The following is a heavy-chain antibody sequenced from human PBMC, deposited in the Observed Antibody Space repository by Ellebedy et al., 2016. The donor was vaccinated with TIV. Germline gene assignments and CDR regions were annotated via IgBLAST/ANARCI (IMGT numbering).Heavy chain of an antibody. CDR1: GGSFSGYY. CDR2: INQSGSA. CDR3: ARVGLHLGELSTWKWFDP. D-gene: IGHD3-10*01. V-gene: IGHV4-34*01. Sequence: SETLSLTCTVYGGSFSGYYWSWVRQPPGKGLEWIGEINQSGSATYNPSLKGRVTISVDMSNNQISLKLNSVTAADTAVYFCARVGLHLGELSTWKWFDPWGQGTLVTVSS. J-gene: IGHJ5*02.